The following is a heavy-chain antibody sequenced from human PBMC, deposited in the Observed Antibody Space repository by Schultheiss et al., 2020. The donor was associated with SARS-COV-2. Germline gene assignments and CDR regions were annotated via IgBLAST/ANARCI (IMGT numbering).Heavy chain of an antibody. J-gene: IGHJ6*02. CDR1: GGSISSSSYY. V-gene: IGHV4-61*02. CDR2: IYTSGST. D-gene: IGHD4/OR15-4a*01. CDR3: ARVLITRRYYGMDV. Sequence: SETLSLTCTVSGGSISSSSYYWSWIRQPAGKGLEWIGRIYTSGSTNYNPSLKSRVTMSVDTSKNQFSLKLSSVTAADTAVYYCARVLITRRYYGMDVWGQGTTVTVSS.